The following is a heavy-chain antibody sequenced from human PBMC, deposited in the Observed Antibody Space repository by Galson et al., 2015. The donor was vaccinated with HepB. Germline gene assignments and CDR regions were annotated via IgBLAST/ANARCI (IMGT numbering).Heavy chain of an antibody. CDR1: DFTFTTYT. D-gene: IGHD7-27*01. CDR3: ASENWGSFEF. Sequence: SLRLSCAASDFTFTTYTMNWVRQAQGQGLEWVSSISGNSDNIHYADSVKGRVTISRDNGENSLYLQLNSLRAGDTAVYYCASENWGSFEFWGLGTLVTVSS. CDR2: ISGNSDNI. V-gene: IGHV3-21*01. J-gene: IGHJ4*02.